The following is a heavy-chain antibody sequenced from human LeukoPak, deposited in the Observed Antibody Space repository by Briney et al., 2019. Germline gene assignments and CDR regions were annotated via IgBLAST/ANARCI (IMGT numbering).Heavy chain of an antibody. CDR3: AKRGVTGYKEAFDY. CDR2: VSGSGGST. D-gene: IGHD3-9*01. J-gene: IGHJ4*02. V-gene: IGHV3-23*01. Sequence: GGSLRLSCAASGFTFSTYAMSWVRQAPGKGLEWVSAVSGSGGSTYYADSVEGRFTISRDNSKSTLHLQMNSLRAEDTAVYYCAKRGVTGYKEAFDYWGQGTLVTVSS. CDR1: GFTFSTYA.